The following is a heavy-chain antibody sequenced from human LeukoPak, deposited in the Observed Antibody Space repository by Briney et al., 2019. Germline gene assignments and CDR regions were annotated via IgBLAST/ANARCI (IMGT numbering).Heavy chain of an antibody. J-gene: IGHJ4*02. CDR1: GYSLTAFY. CDR2: IHPRSGET. V-gene: IGHV1-2*02. Sequence: ASVKVSCKASGYSLTAFYIHRVRQAPGQGLEWMGWIHPRSGETNYAYKFRGRVTMTRDTSISTAYMDLGSLGSDDTAVYYCARDGEYGTGSYYRGCFDYWGQGILVAVSS. D-gene: IGHD3-10*01. CDR3: ARDGEYGTGSYYRGCFDY.